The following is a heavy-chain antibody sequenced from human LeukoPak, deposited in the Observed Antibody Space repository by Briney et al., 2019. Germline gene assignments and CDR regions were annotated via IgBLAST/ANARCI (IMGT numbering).Heavy chain of an antibody. V-gene: IGHV3-23*01. J-gene: IGHJ4*02. CDR1: GFTFSSYA. Sequence: GGSLRLSCAASGFTFSSYAMSWVRQAPGKGPEWVSAISGSGGSTYYADSVKGRFTISRDNSKNTLYLQMNSLRAEDTAVYYCAKDPVGARRPFDYWGQGTLVTVSS. CDR2: ISGSGGST. CDR3: AKDPVGARRPFDY. D-gene: IGHD1-26*01.